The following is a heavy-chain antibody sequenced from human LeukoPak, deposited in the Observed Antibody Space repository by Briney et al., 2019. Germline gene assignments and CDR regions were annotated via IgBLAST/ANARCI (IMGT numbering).Heavy chain of an antibody. D-gene: IGHD6-13*01. V-gene: IGHV4-59*08. J-gene: IGHJ5*02. CDR1: GGSISSYY. Sequence: SEPLSLTCSVSGGSISSYYWSWTRQPPGRGLVWIGYIYYRGSTNYNPSLKSRVTISVDTSKNQFSLKLSSVTAADTAVYYCARRQLNWVDPWGQGTRVAVSS. CDR2: IYYRGST. CDR3: ARRQLNWVDP.